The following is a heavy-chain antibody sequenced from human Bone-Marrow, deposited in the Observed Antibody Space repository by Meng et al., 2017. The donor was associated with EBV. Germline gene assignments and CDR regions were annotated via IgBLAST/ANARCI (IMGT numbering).Heavy chain of an antibody. CDR3: ARGGGLGVVVAAQTNWFDP. Sequence: HVHLTRGGQGLLKPSETLSPTCAVYGGSFSGYYWSWIHQPPGKGLEWIGEINHSGSTNYNPSLKSRVTISVDTSKNQFSLKLSSVTAADTAVYYCARGGGLGVVVAAQTNWFDPWGQGTLVTVSS. V-gene: IGHV4-34*01. CDR2: INHSGST. J-gene: IGHJ5*02. D-gene: IGHD2-15*01. CDR1: GGSFSGYY.